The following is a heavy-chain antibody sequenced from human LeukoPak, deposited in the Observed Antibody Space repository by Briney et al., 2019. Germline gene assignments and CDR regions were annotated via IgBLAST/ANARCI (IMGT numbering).Heavy chain of an antibody. Sequence: HPGGSLRLSCAASGFTFSSYGMHWVRQAPGKGLEWVAFIRYDGSNKYYADSVKGRFTISRDNSKNTLYLQMNSLRAEDTAVYYCAKDLVYSSSWEGGFDYWGQGTLVTVSS. CDR1: GFTFSSYG. J-gene: IGHJ4*02. D-gene: IGHD6-13*01. CDR3: AKDLVYSSSWEGGFDY. V-gene: IGHV3-30*02. CDR2: IRYDGSNK.